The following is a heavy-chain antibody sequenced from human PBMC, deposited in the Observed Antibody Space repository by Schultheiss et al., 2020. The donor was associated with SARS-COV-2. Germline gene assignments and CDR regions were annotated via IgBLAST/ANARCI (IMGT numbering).Heavy chain of an antibody. D-gene: IGHD5-18*01. CDR1: GYTFTSYD. V-gene: IGHV1-8*01. CDR3: AREEAHLDRGYSYGSDY. Sequence: ASVKVSCKASGYTFTSYDINWVRQATGQGLEWMGWMNPNSGNTGYAQKFQGRVTMTRNTSISTAYMELSSLRSEDTAVYYCAREEAHLDRGYSYGSDYWGQGTLVTVSS. CDR2: MNPNSGNT. J-gene: IGHJ4*02.